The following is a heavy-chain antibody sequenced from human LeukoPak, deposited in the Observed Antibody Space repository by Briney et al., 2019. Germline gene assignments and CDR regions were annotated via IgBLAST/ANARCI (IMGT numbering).Heavy chain of an antibody. CDR1: GFTFSSYG. CDR3: AILYSSSPLDY. J-gene: IGHJ4*02. CDR2: ISGDGAVS. D-gene: IGHD6-6*01. V-gene: IGHV3-23*01. Sequence: GRSLRLSCAASGFTFSSYGMHWVRQAPGKGLEWVSAISGDGAVSYYADSVKGRFTISRDNSRSTLYLQMNSLRAEDTAIYYCAILYSSSPLDYWDQGTLVTVSS.